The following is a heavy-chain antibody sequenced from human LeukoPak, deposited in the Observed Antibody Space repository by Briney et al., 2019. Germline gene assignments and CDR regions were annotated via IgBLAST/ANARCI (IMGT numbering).Heavy chain of an antibody. CDR2: IYPGDSDT. Sequence: GESLKISCKGSGYLFSTYWLGWVRQMPGKGLEWMGIIYPGDSDTKYGPSFEGQVTISADRSIATAYLQWSSLKASDTAIYYCARLPSSTTVATFDIWGQGTMVTVSS. V-gene: IGHV5-51*01. CDR3: ARLPSSTTVATFDI. CDR1: GYLFSTYW. D-gene: IGHD4-23*01. J-gene: IGHJ3*02.